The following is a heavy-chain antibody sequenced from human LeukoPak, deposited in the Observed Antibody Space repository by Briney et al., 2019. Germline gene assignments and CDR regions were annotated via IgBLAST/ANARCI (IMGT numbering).Heavy chain of an antibody. Sequence: SGTLSLTCAVSGGSISRNYWWSWVRQPPGKGLEWVGEVSHSGSTNYNPSLKSRLTISVDTSKNQFSLELTSVTAADTAVYYCARDRAYSGYDRPTGYYGMDVWGQGTTVTVSS. J-gene: IGHJ6*02. CDR2: VSHSGST. D-gene: IGHD5-12*01. CDR3: ARDRAYSGYDRPTGYYGMDV. CDR1: GGSISRNYW. V-gene: IGHV4-4*02.